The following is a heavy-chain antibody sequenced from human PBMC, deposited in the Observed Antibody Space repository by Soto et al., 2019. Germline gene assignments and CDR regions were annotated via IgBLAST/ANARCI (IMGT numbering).Heavy chain of an antibody. CDR1: GYTFTGYY. Sequence: AAVKVSCKASGYTFTGYYMHWVRQAPGQGLEWMGWINPNSGGTNYAQKFQGRVTMTRDTSISTAYMELSRLRSDDTAVYYCARVATNNYDFWRGHNWFDPWGQGTLVTVSS. CDR3: ARVATNNYDFWRGHNWFDP. J-gene: IGHJ5*02. CDR2: INPNSGGT. V-gene: IGHV1-2*02. D-gene: IGHD3-3*01.